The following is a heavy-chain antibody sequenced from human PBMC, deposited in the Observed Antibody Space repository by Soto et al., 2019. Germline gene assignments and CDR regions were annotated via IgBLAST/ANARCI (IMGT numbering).Heavy chain of an antibody. CDR2: IIPIFGTA. CDR3: ANRPRYCSSTSCYDIGDY. J-gene: IGHJ4*02. CDR1: GGTFSSYA. Sequence: QVQLVQSGAEVKKPGSSVKVSCKASGGTFSSYAISWVRQAPGQGLEWMGGIIPIFGTANHAQKFQGRVTITADESTSTAYMELSSLRSEDTAVYYCANRPRYCSSTSCYDIGDYWGQGTLVTVSS. V-gene: IGHV1-69*01. D-gene: IGHD2-2*01.